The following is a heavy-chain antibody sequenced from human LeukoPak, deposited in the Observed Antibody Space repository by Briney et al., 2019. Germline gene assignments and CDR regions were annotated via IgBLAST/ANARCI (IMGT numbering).Heavy chain of an antibody. CDR3: ARDGAATRTYYYYGMDV. J-gene: IGHJ6*02. D-gene: IGHD6-25*01. V-gene: IGHV3-11*01. Sequence: GGSLRLSCAASGFTSSDYYMSWIRQAPGKGLEWVSYISSSGSTIYYADSVKGRFTISRDNAKNSLYLQMNSLRAEDTAVYYCARDGAATRTYYYYGMDVWGQGTTVTVSS. CDR1: GFTSSDYY. CDR2: ISSSGSTI.